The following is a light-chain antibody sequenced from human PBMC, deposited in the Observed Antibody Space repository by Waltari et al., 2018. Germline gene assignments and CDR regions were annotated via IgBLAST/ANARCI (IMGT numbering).Light chain of an antibody. CDR1: QYISNY. J-gene: IGKJ4*01. CDR3: EQFDTLPLT. V-gene: IGKV1-33*01. CDR2: DAT. Sequence: DIHMTHSPSSLSASGGDRVAITCQATQYISNYLNWYQQKPGQAPKLPIYDATSLQTGVPSRFSRSGSGTDFTFNISSLQPEDIATYYCEQFDTLPLTLGGGTKVEI.